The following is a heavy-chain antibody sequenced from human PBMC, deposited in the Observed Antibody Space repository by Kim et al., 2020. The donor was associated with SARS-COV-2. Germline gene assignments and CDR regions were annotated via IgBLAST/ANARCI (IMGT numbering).Heavy chain of an antibody. Sequence: GGSLRLSCAASGFTFDDYAMHWVRQAPGKGLEWVSLISGDGGSTYYADSVKGRFTISRDNSKNSLYLQMNSLRTEDTALYYCANLQYYYGMDVWGQGTTVTVSS. V-gene: IGHV3-43*02. CDR3: ANLQYYYGMDV. J-gene: IGHJ6*02. CDR1: GFTFDDYA. D-gene: IGHD1-1*01. CDR2: ISGDGGST.